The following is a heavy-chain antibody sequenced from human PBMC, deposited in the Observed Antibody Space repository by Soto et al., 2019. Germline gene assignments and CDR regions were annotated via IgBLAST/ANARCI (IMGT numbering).Heavy chain of an antibody. J-gene: IGHJ4*02. CDR2: ISHSGGST. D-gene: IGHD3-16*01. V-gene: IGHV3-23*01. CDR3: AKDHWGSY. CDR1: GFTFTTYA. Sequence: GGSLRLSCAASGFTFTTYAMSWVRQAPGKGLEWASAISHSGGSTYYADSVKGRFTISRDNSKNTLYLQMNTLRAEDTAVYYCAKDHWGSYSGQGTLVTVSS.